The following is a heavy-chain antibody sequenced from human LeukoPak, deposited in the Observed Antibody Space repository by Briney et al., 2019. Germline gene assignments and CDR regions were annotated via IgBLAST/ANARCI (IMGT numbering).Heavy chain of an antibody. D-gene: IGHD3-3*01. CDR3: ARGVFWSGYYNYYYYYMDV. CDR2: IIPIFGTA. CDR1: GGTFSSYA. Sequence: GSSVKVSCKASGGTFSSYAISWVRQAPGQGLEWMGGIIPIFGTANYAQKFQGRVTITTDESTSTAYMELSSLRSEDTAVYYCARGVFWSGYYNYYYYYMDVWGKGTTVTVSS. V-gene: IGHV1-69*05. J-gene: IGHJ6*03.